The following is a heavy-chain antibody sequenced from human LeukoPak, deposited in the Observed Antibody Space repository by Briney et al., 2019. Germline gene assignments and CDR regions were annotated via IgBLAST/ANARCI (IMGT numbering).Heavy chain of an antibody. V-gene: IGHV1-8*03. CDR1: GYTFTSYD. J-gene: IGHJ6*03. D-gene: IGHD3-3*01. CDR3: ARAFYYDFWSGYYTYYYMDV. CDR2: MNPNSGNT. Sequence: GALVKVSCKASGYTFTSYDINWVRQATGQGLEWMGWMNPNSGNTGYAQKFQGRVTITRNTSISTAYMELSSLRSEDTAVYYCARAFYYDFWSGYYTYYYMDVWGKGTTVTVSS.